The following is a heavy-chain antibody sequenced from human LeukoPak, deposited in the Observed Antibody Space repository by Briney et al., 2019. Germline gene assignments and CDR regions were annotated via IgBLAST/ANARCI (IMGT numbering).Heavy chain of an antibody. J-gene: IGHJ4*02. Sequence: GGSLRLSCAASGFPFSSYAMSWVRQAPGKGLEWVSAISGSGGRTYYADSVKGRFTISRDNSKNTLYLQMNSLRAEDTAVYYCAKDLTGLDYVWGSYRHNLYYFDYWGQGTLVTVSS. CDR3: AKDLTGLDYVWGSYRHNLYYFDY. V-gene: IGHV3-23*01. CDR2: ISGSGGRT. D-gene: IGHD3-16*02. CDR1: GFPFSSYA.